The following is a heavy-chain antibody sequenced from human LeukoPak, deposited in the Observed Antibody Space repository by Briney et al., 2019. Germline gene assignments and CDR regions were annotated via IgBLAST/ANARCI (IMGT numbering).Heavy chain of an antibody. Sequence: SETLSLTCSVSDGSINSYYWNWIRRPPGKGLEWIGYIYYNGNTNYSPSLKSRVTMSVDTSKNLFSLKVSSVTAADTAVYYCARPWGSDYSMYLDLWGQGALVTVSS. CDR3: ARPWGSDYSMYLDL. CDR1: DGSINSYY. J-gene: IGHJ4*02. V-gene: IGHV4-59*01. CDR2: IYYNGNT. D-gene: IGHD3-10*01.